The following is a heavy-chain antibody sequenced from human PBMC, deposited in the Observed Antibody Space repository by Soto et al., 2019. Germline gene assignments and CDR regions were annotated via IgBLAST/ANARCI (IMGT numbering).Heavy chain of an antibody. CDR2: ISSSSSTI. V-gene: IGHV3-48*02. Sequence: GGSLRLSCAASGFTFSSYSMNWVRQAPGKGLEWVSYISSSSSTIYYADSVKGRFTISRDNAKNSLYLQMNSLRDEDTAVYYCASHEKYSGYDYGDAFDIWGQGTMVTVSS. CDR3: ASHEKYSGYDYGDAFDI. D-gene: IGHD5-12*01. CDR1: GFTFSSYS. J-gene: IGHJ3*02.